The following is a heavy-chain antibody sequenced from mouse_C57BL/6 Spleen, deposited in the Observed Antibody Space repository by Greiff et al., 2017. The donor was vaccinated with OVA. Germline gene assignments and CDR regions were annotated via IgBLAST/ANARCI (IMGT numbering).Heavy chain of an antibody. Sequence: QVQLKQSGPGLVQPSQSLSITCTVSGFSLTSYGVHWVRQSPGKGLEWLGVIWSGGSTDYNAAFISRLSISKDNSKSQVFFKMNSLQADDTAIYYCARKGDYGYYGSSYYAMDYWGQGTSVTVSS. CDR2: IWSGGST. V-gene: IGHV2-2*01. J-gene: IGHJ4*01. CDR3: ARKGDYGYYGSSYYAMDY. D-gene: IGHD1-1*01. CDR1: GFSLTSYG.